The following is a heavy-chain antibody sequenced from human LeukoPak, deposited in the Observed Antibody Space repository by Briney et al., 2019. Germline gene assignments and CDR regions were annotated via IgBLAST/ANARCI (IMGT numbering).Heavy chain of an antibody. D-gene: IGHD3-9*01. CDR3: VKSAGFDWLSPLDAFDI. CDR2: ISSSGGST. J-gene: IGHJ3*02. CDR1: GSTFSRYA. Sequence: PGGSLRLSCSASGSTFSRYAMHWVRQAPGKGLEYVSAISSSGGSTYYADSVKGRFTISRDNSKETLYLQMSSLRAEDTTVYYCVKSAGFDWLSPLDAFDIWGQGTMVTVSS. V-gene: IGHV3-64D*06.